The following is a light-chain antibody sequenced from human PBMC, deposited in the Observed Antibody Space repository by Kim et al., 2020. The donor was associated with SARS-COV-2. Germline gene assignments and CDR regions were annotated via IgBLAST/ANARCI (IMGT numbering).Light chain of an antibody. V-gene: IGKV1D-12*01. Sequence: ASVGDRVIITCRASQGIGSWLAWYQQKPGKAPKLLIYEASTLQSGVPARFSGSGSATDFTLTISSRQPEDFATYFCQQANSFPLTFGGGTKVDIK. CDR3: QQANSFPLT. J-gene: IGKJ4*01. CDR2: EAS. CDR1: QGIGSW.